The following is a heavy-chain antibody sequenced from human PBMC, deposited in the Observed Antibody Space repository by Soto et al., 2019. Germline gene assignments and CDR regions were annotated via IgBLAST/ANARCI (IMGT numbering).Heavy chain of an antibody. CDR1: GFSFGSYS. V-gene: IGHV3-48*02. CDR2: ISGRGTTT. CDR3: ARLGYCSSATCKYYFYYYGMDV. Sequence: LSCEASGFSFGSYSMNWVRQAPGKGLEWVSFISGRGTTTYYADSVRGRFTVSRDNAKNSLSLEVNSLRDEDTAVYYCARLGYCSSATCKYYFYYYGMDVWGQGTTVTVSS. J-gene: IGHJ6*02. D-gene: IGHD2-2*01.